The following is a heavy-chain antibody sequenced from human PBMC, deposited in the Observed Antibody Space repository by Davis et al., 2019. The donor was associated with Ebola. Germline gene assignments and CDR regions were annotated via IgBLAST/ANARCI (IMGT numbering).Heavy chain of an antibody. V-gene: IGHV3-23*01. CDR2: LGTSADT. J-gene: IGHJ3*02. D-gene: IGHD1-26*01. CDR1: GFTLNSCA. CDR3: AKDTSNIWFDI. Sequence: GESLKISCVASGFTLNSCAMFWVRRAPGKGLEWVSTLGTSADTYYADSVKGRFTISRDNSKNTLYLQMNGLRVEDTAIYYCAKDTSNIWFDIWGRGTNVTVSS.